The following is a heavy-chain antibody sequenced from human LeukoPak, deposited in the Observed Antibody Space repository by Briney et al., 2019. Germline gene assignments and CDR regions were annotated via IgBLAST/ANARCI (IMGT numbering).Heavy chain of an antibody. Sequence: GSLRLSCAASGFTFSSYWMSWVRQAPGKGLEWVANIKQDGSEKYYVDSVKGRFTISRDNAKNSLYLQMNSLRAEDTAVYYCATQSSGGGDSSCLDYWGQGTLVTVSS. J-gene: IGHJ4*02. V-gene: IGHV3-7*01. CDR2: IKQDGSEK. CDR1: GFTFSSYW. D-gene: IGHD2-21*01. CDR3: ATQSSGGGDSSCLDY.